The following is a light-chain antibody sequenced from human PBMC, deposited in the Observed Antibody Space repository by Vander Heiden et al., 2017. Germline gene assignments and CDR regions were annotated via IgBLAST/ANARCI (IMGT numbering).Light chain of an antibody. J-gene: IGKJ1*01. Sequence: DVRLTQSPSTLSASVGDRVTISCRANQNIDLWLAWYQQRPGNAPQLMIYKASTVQSGVPSRISGSGSGTEFSLTISNLQPEDSAIYYCQQYDKSWTFGPGTRVQVK. CDR3: QQYDKSWT. CDR1: QNIDLW. V-gene: IGKV1-5*03. CDR2: KAS.